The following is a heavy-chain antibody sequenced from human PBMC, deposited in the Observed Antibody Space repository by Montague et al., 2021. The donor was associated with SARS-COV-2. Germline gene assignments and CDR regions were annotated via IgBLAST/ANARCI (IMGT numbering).Heavy chain of an antibody. CDR2: IHHSGST. V-gene: IGHV4-4*02. D-gene: IGHD2-15*01. CDR1: GGSISSSNW. Sequence: SETLSLTCAVSGGSISSSNWWSWVRQPPGKGLEWIGEIHHSGSTXXNPSLKSRVTISVDKSKNQFSLKLSSVTAADTAVYYCAREGLVVRGWFDPWGQGTLVTVSS. J-gene: IGHJ5*02. CDR3: AREGLVVRGWFDP.